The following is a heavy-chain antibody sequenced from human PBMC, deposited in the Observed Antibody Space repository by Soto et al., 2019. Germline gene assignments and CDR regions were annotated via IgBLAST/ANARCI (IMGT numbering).Heavy chain of an antibody. Sequence: QITLKESGPTLVKPTQTLTLTCTFSGFSLSTSGVGVGWIRQPPGKALEWLALIYWDDDKRYSPSLKSRLTISKDTSKNQVVLTMTNMDPVDTAPYYCAHPTQSRYFDSGWYFDLLGRGTLVTVSS. V-gene: IGHV2-5*02. CDR3: AHPTQSRYFDSGWYFDL. J-gene: IGHJ2*01. CDR1: GFSLSTSGVG. D-gene: IGHD3-9*01. CDR2: IYWDDDK.